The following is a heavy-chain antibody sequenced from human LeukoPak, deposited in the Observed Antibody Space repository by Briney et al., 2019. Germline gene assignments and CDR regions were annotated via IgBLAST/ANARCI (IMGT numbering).Heavy chain of an antibody. J-gene: IGHJ3*02. D-gene: IGHD3-9*01. CDR1: GFTVSSNY. CDR2: IYSGGST. Sequence: GGSLRLSCAASGFTVSSNYMSWVRQAPGKGLEWVSVIYSGGSTYYADSVKGRFTISRDNSKNTLYLQMNSLRAEDTAVYYCARMSGYYSHAFDIWGQGTMVTVSS. V-gene: IGHV3-66*01. CDR3: ARMSGYYSHAFDI.